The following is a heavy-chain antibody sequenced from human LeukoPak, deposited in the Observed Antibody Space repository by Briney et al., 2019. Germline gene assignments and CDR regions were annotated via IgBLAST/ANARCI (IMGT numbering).Heavy chain of an antibody. D-gene: IGHD6-19*01. CDR3: ARSIAVPGTDC. CDR2: ISAYNGNT. CDR1: GYIFTSYG. Sequence: ASVKVSCKASGYIFTSYGITWVRQAPGQGLEWMGWISAYNGNTNYAQKLQGRVTMTTDTSTSTAYMELRSLRSDDTAVYYCARSIAVPGTDCWGQGTLVIVSP. V-gene: IGHV1-18*01. J-gene: IGHJ4*02.